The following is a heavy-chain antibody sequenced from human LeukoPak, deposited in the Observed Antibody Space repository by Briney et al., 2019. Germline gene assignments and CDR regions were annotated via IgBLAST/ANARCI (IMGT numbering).Heavy chain of an antibody. CDR3: AKDPLTVTYYFDS. J-gene: IGHJ4*02. V-gene: IGHV3-23*01. D-gene: IGHD4-17*01. Sequence: LGGSLRLSCAASGFTFNDYAMSWGRQAPGKGLEWVSVISASGDSTYYADSVKGRFAISRDNSKNTLYLQMNSLRAEDTAVYYCAKDPLTVTYYFDSWGQGTLVTVSS. CDR2: ISASGDST. CDR1: GFTFNDYA.